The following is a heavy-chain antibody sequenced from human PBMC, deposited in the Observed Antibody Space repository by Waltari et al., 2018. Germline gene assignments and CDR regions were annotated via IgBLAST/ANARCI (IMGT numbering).Heavy chain of an antibody. CDR1: GGSISSYY. CDR2: IYYSGST. D-gene: IGHD1-7*01. CDR3: ARDRTTQGYFDL. Sequence: QVQLQESGPGLVKPSETLSLTCTVSGGSISSYYWSWNRQPPGKGLEWIGYIYYSGSTNYNPSLKSRVTISVDTSKNQFSLKLSSVTAADTAVYYCARDRTTQGYFDLWGRGTLVTVSS. V-gene: IGHV4-59*01. J-gene: IGHJ2*01.